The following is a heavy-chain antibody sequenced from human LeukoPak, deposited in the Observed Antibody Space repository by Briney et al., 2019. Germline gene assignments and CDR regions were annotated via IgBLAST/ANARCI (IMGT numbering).Heavy chain of an antibody. CDR2: IYSGGSI. V-gene: IGHV3-53*01. CDR3: AKDGTGTDAFDM. D-gene: IGHD1-1*01. CDR1: GFSVTSKH. J-gene: IGHJ3*02. Sequence: PGGSLRLSCAASGFSVTSKHMNWVRKAPGKGLEWVSVIYSGGSIYYADSVKGRFTISRDNSKNTLFLQMNSLKAEDTAVYYCAKDGTGTDAFDMWGQGTMVTASS.